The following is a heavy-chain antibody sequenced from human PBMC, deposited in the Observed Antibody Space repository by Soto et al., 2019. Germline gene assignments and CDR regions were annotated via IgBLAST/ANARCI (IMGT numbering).Heavy chain of an antibody. Sequence: APGKGLEWVANIKEDGSNKYYADSVKGRFTISRDNSKNTLYLQMNSLRAEDTAVYYCARDQVTLTDNYDSSGGFDYGGQGTLVTVSS. CDR3: ARDQVTLTDNYDSSGGFDY. J-gene: IGHJ4*02. CDR2: IKEDGSNK. D-gene: IGHD3-22*01. V-gene: IGHV3-30-3*01.